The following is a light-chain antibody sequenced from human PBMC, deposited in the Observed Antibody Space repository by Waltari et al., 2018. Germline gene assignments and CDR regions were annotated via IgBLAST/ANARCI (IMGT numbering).Light chain of an antibody. V-gene: IGKV3-15*01. CDR2: DAS. Sequence: ERVMTQSPATLSVSPGETATPSCRASQSASTNLAWYQQKDGPAPRLLIYDASIRATAVPARFSGSGAGTEFTLTITGLQSEDFAVYYCQQYNNWLYTFGQGTKLEIK. CDR3: QQYNNWLYT. CDR1: QSASTN. J-gene: IGKJ2*01.